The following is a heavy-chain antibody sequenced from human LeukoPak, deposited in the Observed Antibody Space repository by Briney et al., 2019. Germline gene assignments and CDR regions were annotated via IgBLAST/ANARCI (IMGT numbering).Heavy chain of an antibody. J-gene: IGHJ5*02. V-gene: IGHV1-2*02. D-gene: IGHD4-17*01. Sequence: ASVKVSCKASGCTFTGYYMHWVRQAPGQGLEWMGWINPNSGGTNYAQKFQGRVTMTRDTSISTAYMELSRLRSDDTAVYYCARDLTVSSWFDPWGQGTLVTVSS. CDR3: ARDLTVSSWFDP. CDR1: GCTFTGYY. CDR2: INPNSGGT.